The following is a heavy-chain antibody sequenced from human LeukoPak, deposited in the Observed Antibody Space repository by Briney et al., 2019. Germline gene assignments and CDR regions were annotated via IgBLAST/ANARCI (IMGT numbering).Heavy chain of an antibody. CDR3: ARADFWSDDSTGFDY. J-gene: IGHJ4*02. D-gene: IGHD3-3*01. Sequence: SSETLSLTCTVSGGSISSSSYYWGWIGQPPGKGLEWIGSIYYSGSTYYNPSLKSRVTISVDTSKNQFSLKLSSVTAADTAVYYCARADFWSDDSTGFDYWGQGTLVTVSS. V-gene: IGHV4-39*01. CDR2: IYYSGST. CDR1: GGSISSSSYY.